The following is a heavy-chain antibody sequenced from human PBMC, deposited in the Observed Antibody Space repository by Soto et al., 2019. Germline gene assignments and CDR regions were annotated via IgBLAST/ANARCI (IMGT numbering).Heavy chain of an antibody. Sequence: SETLSLTCTVSGGSISSGGYYWSWIRQHPGKGLEWIGYIYYSGSTYYNPSLKSRVTISVDTSKNQFSLKLSSVTAADTAVYYCARDRRFLGYGDYYYYYGMDVWGQGTTVTVSS. CDR2: IYYSGST. CDR1: GGSISSGGYY. CDR3: ARDRRFLGYGDYYYYYGMDV. D-gene: IGHD3-3*01. J-gene: IGHJ6*02. V-gene: IGHV4-31*03.